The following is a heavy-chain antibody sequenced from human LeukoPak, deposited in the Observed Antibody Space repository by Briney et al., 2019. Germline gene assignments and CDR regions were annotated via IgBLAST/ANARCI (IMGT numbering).Heavy chain of an antibody. Sequence: HTRCLTWPINDGYVSSGVNYWSWIREHPGKNLEWIGYIYYSGSTYYNPSLKSRVTISVDTSKNQFSLKLSSVTAADTAVYYCARGGTYYYDSSGYYVRDWGQGTLVTVSS. V-gene: IGHV4-31*02. J-gene: IGHJ4*02. CDR2: IYYSGST. CDR3: ARGGTYYYDSSGYYVRD. CDR1: DGYVSSGVNY. D-gene: IGHD3-22*01.